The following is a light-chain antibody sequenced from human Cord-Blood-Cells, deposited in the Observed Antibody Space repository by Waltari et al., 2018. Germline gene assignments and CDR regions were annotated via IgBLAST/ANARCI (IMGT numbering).Light chain of an antibody. CDR1: QSISSW. Sequence: DIQMTQSPSTLSASVGDRVTITCRASQSISSWLAWYQQKPGKAPKLLIYKASSLESGVQSRFSGSGSGTEFTLNISSLQPDDFATYYCQQYNSYTWTFGQGTKVEI. V-gene: IGKV1-5*03. J-gene: IGKJ1*01. CDR2: KAS. CDR3: QQYNSYTWT.